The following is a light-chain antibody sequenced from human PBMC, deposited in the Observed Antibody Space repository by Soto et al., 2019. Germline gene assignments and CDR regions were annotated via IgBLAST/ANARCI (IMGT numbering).Light chain of an antibody. CDR2: DAS. CDR1: QSVSRY. CDR3: QQRSTWPYT. Sequence: EIVLTQSPATLSLSPGERATLSCRASQSVSRYLAWYQQKPGQAPRLPIFDASTRATGIPARFSGRGSGTDFTLTISSLEPEDFAVYYFQQRSTWPYTFGQGTKVEIK. J-gene: IGKJ2*01. V-gene: IGKV3-11*01.